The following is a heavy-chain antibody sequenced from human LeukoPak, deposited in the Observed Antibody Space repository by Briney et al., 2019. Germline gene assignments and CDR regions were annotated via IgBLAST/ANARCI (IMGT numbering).Heavy chain of an antibody. Sequence: GGSLRLSCAASGSTFSSYAMSWVRQAPGKGLEWVSGISGSGDNTYYADSVKGRFTISRDNSKNTLYVQVNSLGTEDTAAYYCAKGSYYDSSGSFYFDYWGQGTLVTVSS. CDR2: ISGSGDNT. CDR1: GSTFSSYA. J-gene: IGHJ4*02. V-gene: IGHV3-23*01. CDR3: AKGSYYDSSGSFYFDY. D-gene: IGHD3-22*01.